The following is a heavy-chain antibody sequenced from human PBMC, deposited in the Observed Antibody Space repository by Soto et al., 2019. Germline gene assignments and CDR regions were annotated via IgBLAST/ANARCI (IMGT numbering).Heavy chain of an antibody. Sequence: QVQLVESGGGVVQPGESLRLSCAASGFNFRGYAMHWVRQAPGRGLEWVSVISYAGDYENYPDSVKGRFTISRDNSKNTLYLQMNSLRPDDTAVYFCAREPWGYRGSAKYFDYWGQGSLVTVS. CDR3: AREPWGYRGSAKYFDY. J-gene: IGHJ4*02. V-gene: IGHV3-30-3*01. CDR2: ISYAGDYE. D-gene: IGHD5-12*01. CDR1: GFNFRGYA.